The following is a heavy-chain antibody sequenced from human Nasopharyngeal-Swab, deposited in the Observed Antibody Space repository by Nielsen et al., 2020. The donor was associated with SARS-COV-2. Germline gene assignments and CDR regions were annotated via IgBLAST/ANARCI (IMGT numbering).Heavy chain of an antibody. D-gene: IGHD5-12*01. J-gene: IGHJ4*02. CDR1: GFTFSTYW. Sequence: GGSLRLSCAASGFTFSTYWMHWVRQAPGKGLVWVSRINDDGRDTIYADSVKGRFTISRDNAKNTLYLQMNSLRAEDTALYYCVRATNLGGSLWVPDYWGQGILVTVSS. V-gene: IGHV3-74*01. CDR3: VRATNLGGSLWVPDY. CDR2: INDDGRDT.